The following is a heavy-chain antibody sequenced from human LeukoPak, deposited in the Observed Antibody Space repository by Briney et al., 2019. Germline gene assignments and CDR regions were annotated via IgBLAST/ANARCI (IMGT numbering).Heavy chain of an antibody. CDR3: ASGNYDFWSGYYIS. J-gene: IGHJ3*01. D-gene: IGHD3-3*01. V-gene: IGHV3-21*01. CDR2: ISSSSSYI. Sequence: GGSLRLSCAASGFTFSSYSMTWVRQAPGKGLEWVSSISSSSSYIYYADSVKGRFTISRDNAKNSLYLQMNSLRAEDTAVYYCASGNYDFWSGYYISWGQGTMVTVSS. CDR1: GFTFSSYS.